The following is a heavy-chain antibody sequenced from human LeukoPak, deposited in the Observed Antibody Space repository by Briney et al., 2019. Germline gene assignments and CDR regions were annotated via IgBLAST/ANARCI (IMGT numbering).Heavy chain of an antibody. CDR1: GFTFSSYG. CDR3: AKAGVRYFDWLLDY. V-gene: IGHV3-30*18. J-gene: IGHJ4*02. CDR2: ISYDGSNK. D-gene: IGHD3-9*01. Sequence: GGSLRLSSAASGFTFSSYGMHWVRQAPGKGLEWVAVISYDGSNKYYADSVKGRFTISRDNSKNTLYLQMNSLRAEDTAVYYCAKAGVRYFDWLLDYWGQGTLVTVSS.